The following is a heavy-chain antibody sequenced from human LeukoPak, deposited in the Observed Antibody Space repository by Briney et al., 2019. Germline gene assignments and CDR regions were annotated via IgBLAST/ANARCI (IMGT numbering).Heavy chain of an antibody. CDR1: GFTFSSYG. J-gene: IGHJ4*02. V-gene: IGHV3-30*02. CDR3: ARRAGAYSHHYDY. D-gene: IGHD4/OR15-4a*01. Sequence: GGSLRLSCAASGFTFSSYGMHWVRQAPGKGLEWVAFIQYDGSDKYYADSVKGRFTISRDNSKNTLYLQMNSLRAEDTAVYYCARRAGAYSHHYDYWGQGTLVTVSS. CDR2: IQYDGSDK.